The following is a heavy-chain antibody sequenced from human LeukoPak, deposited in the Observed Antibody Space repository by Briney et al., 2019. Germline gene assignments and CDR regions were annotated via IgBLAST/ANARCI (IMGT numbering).Heavy chain of an antibody. V-gene: IGHV3-7*01. Sequence: PGGSLRLSCAASGFTFSSYQMSWVRQAPGKGLEWVANIKQDGSENDYVDSVKGRFTISRDNAEYSLYLQMNSLRAEDTAVYYCARGAYYDMVLNAFDIWGQGTMVTVSS. D-gene: IGHD3-9*01. CDR1: GFTFSSYQ. CDR2: IKQDGSEN. J-gene: IGHJ3*02. CDR3: ARGAYYDMVLNAFDI.